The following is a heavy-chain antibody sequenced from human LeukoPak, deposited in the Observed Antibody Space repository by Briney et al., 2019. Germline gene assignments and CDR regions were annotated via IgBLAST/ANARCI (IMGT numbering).Heavy chain of an antibody. CDR3: AREDKDAFDI. J-gene: IGHJ3*02. V-gene: IGHV3-48*03. Sequence: GGSLRLSCAASGFSFSTYEMSWVRQAPGKGLEWVSYINTGGSIIYFADSVKGRFTISRVNTKNSLSLQMNSLRADDTAVYYCAREDKDAFDIWGQGTMVSVSS. CDR1: GFSFSTYE. CDR2: INTGGSII.